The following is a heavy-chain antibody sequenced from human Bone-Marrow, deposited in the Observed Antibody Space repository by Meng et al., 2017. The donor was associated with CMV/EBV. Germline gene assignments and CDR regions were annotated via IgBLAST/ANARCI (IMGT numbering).Heavy chain of an antibody. CDR3: ASSPLLLWFGEAWYFDL. V-gene: IGHV4-61*08. Sequence: SETLSLTCTVSGGSISSGDYYWSWIRQPPGKGLEWIGYIYYSGSTNYNPSLKSRVTISVATSKNQFSLKLSSVTAADTAVYYCASSPLLLWFGEAWYFDLWGRGTLVTVSS. D-gene: IGHD3-10*01. CDR2: IYYSGST. CDR1: GGSISSGDYY. J-gene: IGHJ2*01.